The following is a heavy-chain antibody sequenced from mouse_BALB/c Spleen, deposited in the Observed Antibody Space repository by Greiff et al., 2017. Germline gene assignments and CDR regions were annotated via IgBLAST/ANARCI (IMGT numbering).Heavy chain of an antibody. Sequence: EVQLVESGGGLVQPGGSLKLSCAASGFDFSRYWMSWVRQAPGKGLEWIGEINPDSSTINYTPSLKDKFIISRDNAKNTLYLKMSKVRSEDTALYYCASLSYYGSSYGYAMDYWGQGTSVTVSS. CDR3: ASLSYYGSSYGYAMDY. CDR2: INPDSSTI. J-gene: IGHJ4*01. D-gene: IGHD1-1*01. V-gene: IGHV4-1*02. CDR1: GFDFSRYW.